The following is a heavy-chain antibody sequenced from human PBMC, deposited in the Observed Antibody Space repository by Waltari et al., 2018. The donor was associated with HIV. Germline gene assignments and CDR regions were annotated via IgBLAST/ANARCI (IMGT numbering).Heavy chain of an antibody. CDR3: ARGTYGDL. V-gene: IGHV1-18*04. Sequence: QVQLLQSGAEVKNPGASVKVSCKASGYTFVSYSLNWVRQAPGRGLEWLGWINTHSGDANYTQSLHDRVTMTIEASTNTAYMELRSLKYDDTALYYCARGTYGDLWGQGTLVSV. CDR2: INTHSGDA. J-gene: IGHJ4*02. D-gene: IGHD4-17*01. CDR1: GYTFVSYS.